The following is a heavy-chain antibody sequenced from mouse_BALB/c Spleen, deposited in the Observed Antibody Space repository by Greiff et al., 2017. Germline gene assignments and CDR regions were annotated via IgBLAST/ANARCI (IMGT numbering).Heavy chain of an antibody. V-gene: IGHV5-6-5*01. CDR1: GFTFSSYA. Sequence: EVQRVESGGGLVKPGGSLKLSCAASGFTFSSYAMSWVRQTPEKRLEWVASISSGGSTYYPDSVKGRFTISRDNARNILYLPMSSLRSEDTAMYYCARVYYGYDYWGQGTSVTVSS. D-gene: IGHD2-2*01. CDR2: ISSGGST. J-gene: IGHJ4*01. CDR3: ARVYYGYDY.